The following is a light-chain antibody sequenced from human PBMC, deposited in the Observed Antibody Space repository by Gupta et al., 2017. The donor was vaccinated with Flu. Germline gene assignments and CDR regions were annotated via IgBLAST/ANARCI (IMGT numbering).Light chain of an antibody. Sequence: TSNIGSNTVTWYQQLPRTAPELLIYSNNQRPSGVPDRFSGSKSDTSASLAISGIQSEDEADYYCASWDDSLNGGVFGGGTKLTVL. CDR1: TSNIGSNT. V-gene: IGLV1-44*01. CDR3: ASWDDSLNGGV. J-gene: IGLJ3*02. CDR2: SNN.